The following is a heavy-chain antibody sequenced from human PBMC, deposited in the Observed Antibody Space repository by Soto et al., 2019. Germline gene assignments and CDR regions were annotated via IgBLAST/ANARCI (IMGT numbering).Heavy chain of an antibody. Sequence: EASVKVSCKASGFTFTSSAMQWVRQARGQRLEWIGWIVVGSGNTNYAQKFQERVTITRDMSTSTAYMELSSLRSEDTAVYYCAASTHYDFWSGYFTWFDPWGQGTLVTVSS. V-gene: IGHV1-58*02. CDR1: GFTFTSSA. D-gene: IGHD3-3*01. CDR2: IVVGSGNT. CDR3: AASTHYDFWSGYFTWFDP. J-gene: IGHJ5*02.